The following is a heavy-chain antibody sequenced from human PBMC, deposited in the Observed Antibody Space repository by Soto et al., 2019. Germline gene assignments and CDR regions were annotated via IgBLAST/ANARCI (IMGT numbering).Heavy chain of an antibody. CDR3: TKGASGSGTNIYYYMDV. CDR2: ISGSGGST. D-gene: IGHD3-10*01. CDR1: GFTFSSYA. V-gene: IGHV3-23*01. Sequence: GVSLRLSCAASGFTFSSYAMSWVRQAPGKGLEWVSAISGSGGSTYYADSVKGRFTISRDNSKNTLYLQMNGLRAEETAVYYCTKGASGSGTNIYYYMDVWGKGTTVTVSS. J-gene: IGHJ6*03.